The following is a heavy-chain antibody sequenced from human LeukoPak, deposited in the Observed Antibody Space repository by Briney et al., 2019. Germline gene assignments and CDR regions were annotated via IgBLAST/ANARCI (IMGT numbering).Heavy chain of an antibody. CDR2: INTDGSYT. CDR3: ASNKGGYDDY. CDR1: RFNLRWCW. V-gene: IGHV3-74*01. D-gene: IGHD5-12*01. J-gene: IGHJ4*02. Sequence: GGSLRLSCSASRFNLRWCWVHWVRQAPGKGLVWVSRINTDGSYTSYAGSVEGRFTISRDNAKNTLYLQMNSLRAEDTAVYYCASNKGGYDDYWGQGTLVTVSS.